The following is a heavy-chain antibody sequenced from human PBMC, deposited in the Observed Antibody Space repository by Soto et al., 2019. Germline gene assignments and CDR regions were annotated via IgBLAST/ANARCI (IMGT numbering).Heavy chain of an antibody. CDR1: GGSISSSSYY. D-gene: IGHD6-25*01. CDR2: IYYSGST. CDR3: AREYSSAPDY. J-gene: IGHJ4*02. V-gene: IGHV4-39*02. Sequence: QLQLQESGPGLVKPSETLSLTCTVSGGSISSSSYYWGWIRQPPGKGLEWIGSIYYSGSTFYSPSLRSRVTISVDTAKNQFSLRVSSVTGADTAVYYCAREYSSAPDYWGQGTLVTVSS.